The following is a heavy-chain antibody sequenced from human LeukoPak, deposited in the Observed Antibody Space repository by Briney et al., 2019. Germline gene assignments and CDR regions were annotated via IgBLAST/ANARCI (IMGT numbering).Heavy chain of an antibody. D-gene: IGHD3-10*01. V-gene: IGHV5-10-1*01. CDR1: GYSFTTYW. CDR3: ARDSYGSGRYLDYFDY. J-gene: IGHJ4*02. Sequence: GESLKISCKGSGYSFTTYWISWVRQMPGKGLEWMGRIDPSDSYTNYSPSFQGHVTISADKSISTAYLQWSSLKASDSAMYYSARDSYGSGRYLDYFDYWGQGTLVTVSS. CDR2: IDPSDSYT.